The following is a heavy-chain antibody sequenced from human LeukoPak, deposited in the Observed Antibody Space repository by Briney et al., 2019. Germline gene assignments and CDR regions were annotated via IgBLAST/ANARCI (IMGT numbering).Heavy chain of an antibody. CDR1: GGSISSSSYY. CDR3: ATESPVVPAAYDAFDI. V-gene: IGHV4-39*01. CDR2: IYYSGST. J-gene: IGHJ3*02. D-gene: IGHD2-2*01. Sequence: SETLSLTCTVSGGSISSSSYYWGWIRQPPGKGLEWIGSIYYSGSTYYNPSLKSRVTISVDTSKNQFSLKLSSVTAADTAVYYCATESPVVPAAYDAFDIWGQGTMVTVSS.